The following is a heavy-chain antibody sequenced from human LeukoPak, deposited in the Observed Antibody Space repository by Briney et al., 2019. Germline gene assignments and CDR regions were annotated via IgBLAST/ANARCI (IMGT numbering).Heavy chain of an antibody. V-gene: IGHV1-46*01. D-gene: IGHD3-16*01. CDR3: AREAPGGYFDY. Sequence: ASVKVSCKASGYTFTTYFLHWVRQPPGQRLEWMGMINPSAGSTNCAHSLQGRVTMTRDTSTSTVYMELTSLTSEDTAVYYCAREAPGGYFDYWGQRTLVTVSS. CDR1: GYTFTTYF. J-gene: IGHJ4*02. CDR2: INPSAGST.